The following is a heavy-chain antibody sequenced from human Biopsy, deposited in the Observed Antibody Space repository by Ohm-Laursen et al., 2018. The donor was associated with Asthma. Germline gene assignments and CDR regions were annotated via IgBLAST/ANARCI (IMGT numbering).Heavy chain of an antibody. CDR3: ARTYYDFLTGQVNDAFAI. D-gene: IGHD3-9*01. CDR1: GYTFTSYY. Sequence: ASVKVSCKASGYTFTSYYMHWVRQPPGQGLEWMGIINPSGGSTSYAQKFQGRVTITRDTSASTAYMELSSLRSEDTAVYYCARTYYDFLTGQVNDAFAIWGQGTMVTVSS. CDR2: INPSGGST. J-gene: IGHJ3*02. V-gene: IGHV1-46*01.